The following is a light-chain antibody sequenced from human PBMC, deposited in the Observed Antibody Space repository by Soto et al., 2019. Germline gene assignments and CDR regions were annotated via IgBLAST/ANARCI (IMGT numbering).Light chain of an antibody. CDR3: SSYGGYNNVV. J-gene: IGLJ1*01. CDR2: EVN. Sequence: QPPSASGSSGRSVTISRTGTSSDVGGYNYVSWFQQHPGKAPKLIIHEVNQRPSGVPDRFSGSKSGNTASLTVSGLQAEDEGTYYCSSYGGYNNVVFGTGTKVTVL. V-gene: IGLV2-8*01. CDR1: SSDVGGYNY.